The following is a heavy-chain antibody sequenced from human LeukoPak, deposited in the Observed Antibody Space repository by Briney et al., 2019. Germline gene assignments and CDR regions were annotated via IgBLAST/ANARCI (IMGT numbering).Heavy chain of an antibody. J-gene: IGHJ6*02. V-gene: IGHV4-39*01. CDR1: GGSISTDASY. CDR2: IYYSGST. CDR3: ARLFSRGWEYHFGLDV. D-gene: IGHD6-19*01. Sequence: SETLSLTCAVSGGSISTDASYWAWIRQPPGKGLEWIGSIYYSGSTYYSSSLKSRVTLSVDTSKNQFSLKMSSVTAADTAVFYCARLFSRGWEYHFGLDVWGQGTTVTVS.